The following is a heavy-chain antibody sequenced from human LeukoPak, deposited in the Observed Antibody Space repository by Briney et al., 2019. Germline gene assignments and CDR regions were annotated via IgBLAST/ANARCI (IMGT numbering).Heavy chain of an antibody. J-gene: IGHJ4*02. V-gene: IGHV4-38-2*02. Sequence: PSETLSLTCTVSGYSISSGYYWGWIRQPPVKGLEWIGSIYHSGSTYYNPSLKSRVTISVDTSKNQFSLKLSSVTAADTAVYYCARRPYYYDSSGYRDYWGQGTLVTVSS. CDR1: GYSISSGYY. CDR3: ARRPYYYDSSGYRDY. CDR2: IYHSGST. D-gene: IGHD3-22*01.